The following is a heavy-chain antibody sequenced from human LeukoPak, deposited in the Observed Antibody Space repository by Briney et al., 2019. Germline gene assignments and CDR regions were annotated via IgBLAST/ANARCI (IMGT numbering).Heavy chain of an antibody. CDR1: GGSFSGYY. Sequence: PSETLSLTCAVYGGSFSGYYWGWIRQPPGKGLEWIGNIYYRGSTYYNPSLKSRVTISVDTSKNQFSLRLTSVTAADTAVYYCSRLGVVPAGNIDSWGQGALVAVSS. J-gene: IGHJ4*02. CDR2: IYYRGST. CDR3: SRLGVVPAGNIDS. D-gene: IGHD3-3*01. V-gene: IGHV4-34*01.